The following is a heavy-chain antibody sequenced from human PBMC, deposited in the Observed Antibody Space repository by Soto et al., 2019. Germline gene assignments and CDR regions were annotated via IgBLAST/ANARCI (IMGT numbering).Heavy chain of an antibody. J-gene: IGHJ6*02. Sequence: ASVKVSCKASGGTFSSYAISWVRQAPGQGLEWMGGIIPIFGTANYAQKFQGRVTITADESTSTAYMELSSLRSEDTAVYYCARARHDFWSGYDYYYYYGMDVCGQGTTVTVSS. CDR1: GGTFSSYA. V-gene: IGHV1-69*13. D-gene: IGHD3-3*01. CDR2: IIPIFGTA. CDR3: ARARHDFWSGYDYYYYYGMDV.